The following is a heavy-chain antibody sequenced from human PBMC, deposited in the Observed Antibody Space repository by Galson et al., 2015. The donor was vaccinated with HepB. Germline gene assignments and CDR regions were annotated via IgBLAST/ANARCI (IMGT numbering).Heavy chain of an antibody. J-gene: IGHJ6*02. Sequence: SVKVSCKASGYSFSNYGFIWVRQAPGQGLEWMGWISVYNGNTDYAEKVQDRVTMTTDRSTRSAYMELRSLRSDDTAVYYCARYSSSLYSYAMDVWGQGTTVTVPS. CDR2: ISVYNGNT. CDR3: ARYSSSLYSYAMDV. D-gene: IGHD6-6*01. CDR1: GYSFSNYG. V-gene: IGHV1-18*04.